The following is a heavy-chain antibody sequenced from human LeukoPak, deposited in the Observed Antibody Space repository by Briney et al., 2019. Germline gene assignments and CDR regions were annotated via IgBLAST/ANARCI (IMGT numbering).Heavy chain of an antibody. CDR2: IHYSGSS. D-gene: IGHD3-10*01. Sequence: GSLRLSCAASGFTFSSYSMNWVRQAPGKGLEWIGYIHYSGSSNYNPSLKSRVTISLDTSKNQFSLKLSSVTAADTAVYYCARVFDSGSQAYFYYMDVWGKGTTVTIFS. CDR1: GFTFSSYS. V-gene: IGHV4-59*01. CDR3: ARVFDSGSQAYFYYMDV. J-gene: IGHJ6*03.